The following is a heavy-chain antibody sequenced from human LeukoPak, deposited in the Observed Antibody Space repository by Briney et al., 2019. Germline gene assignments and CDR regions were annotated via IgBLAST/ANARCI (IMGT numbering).Heavy chain of an antibody. CDR1: GFTFGDYG. CDR3: AREGSYYFHY. CDR2: ISTSGSVM. J-gene: IGHJ4*02. V-gene: IGHV3-48*03. Sequence: PGGSLRLSCAASGFTFGDYGMSWVRQAPGKGLEYVSYISTSGSVMYYADSVKGRFTISRDNAKNSLFLQMNSLRADDTATYYCAREGSYYFHYWGQGTLVTVSS.